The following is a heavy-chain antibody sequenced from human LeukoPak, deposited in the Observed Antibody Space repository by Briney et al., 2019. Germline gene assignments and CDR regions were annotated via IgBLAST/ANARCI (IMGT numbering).Heavy chain of an antibody. CDR2: IYTSGST. J-gene: IGHJ6*03. D-gene: IGHD5-18*01. CDR1: GGSISSYY. V-gene: IGHV4-4*07. Sequence: SESLSLTCTVSGGSISSYYWSWIRQPAGKGLERIGRIYTSGSTNYNPSLKSRVTMSVDTSKNQFSLKLSSVTAADTAVYYCARGIRAGYYYYYYMDVWGKGTTVTVSS. CDR3: ARGIRAGYYYYYYMDV.